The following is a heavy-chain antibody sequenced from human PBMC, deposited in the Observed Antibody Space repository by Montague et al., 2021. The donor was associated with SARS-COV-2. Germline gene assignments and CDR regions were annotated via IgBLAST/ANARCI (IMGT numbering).Heavy chain of an antibody. CDR2: IYYRGSS. V-gene: IGHV4-59*01. J-gene: IGHJ6*02. D-gene: IGHD3-22*01. Sequence: SETLSLTCTVYGGSISRYSWTWIRQPPGKGLEWIGYIYYRGSSNYNPSLKSRVTISVDTSKNQFSLKLSSVTATDTAIYYRARGDDKSAVYNYYAMDVWGPGTTVTVSS. CDR1: GGSISRYS. CDR3: ARGDDKSAVYNYYAMDV.